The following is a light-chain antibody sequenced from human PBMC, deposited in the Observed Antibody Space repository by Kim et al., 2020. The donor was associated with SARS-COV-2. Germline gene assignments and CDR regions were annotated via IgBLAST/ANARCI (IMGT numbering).Light chain of an antibody. CDR3: AAWDDSLTGWV. V-gene: IGLV1-44*01. J-gene: IGLJ3*02. CDR1: SSNIGSNA. Sequence: GQRVTISCSGSSSNIGSNAVNWYQQLPGTAPKLLVYNNNQRPSGVPDRFSDSKSGTSASLALSGLQSEDEADYYCAAWDDSLTGWVFGGGTQLTVL. CDR2: NNN.